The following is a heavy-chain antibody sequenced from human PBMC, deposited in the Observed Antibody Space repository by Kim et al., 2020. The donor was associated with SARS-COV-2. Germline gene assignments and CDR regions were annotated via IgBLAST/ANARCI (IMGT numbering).Heavy chain of an antibody. CDR3: TREDDILTGYHIDY. D-gene: IGHD3-9*01. J-gene: IGHJ4*02. Sequence: AASVKGRFTISRDDSKSIAYLQMNSLKTEDTAVYYCTREDDILTGYHIDYWGQGTLVTVSS. V-gene: IGHV3-49*02.